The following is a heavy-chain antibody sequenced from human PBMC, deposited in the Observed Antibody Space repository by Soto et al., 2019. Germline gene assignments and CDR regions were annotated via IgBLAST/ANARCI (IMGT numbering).Heavy chain of an antibody. CDR2: IYYSGST. V-gene: IGHV4-30-4*01. Sequence: SETLSLTCTVSGGSISSGDYYWSWIRQPPGKGLEWIGSIYYSGSTYYNPSLKSRVTISVDTSKNQFSLKLNSVTAADTAVYYCASRHSSPYFDYWGQGTLVTSPQ. J-gene: IGHJ4*02. CDR1: GGSISSGDYY. CDR3: ASRHSSPYFDY. D-gene: IGHD6-13*01.